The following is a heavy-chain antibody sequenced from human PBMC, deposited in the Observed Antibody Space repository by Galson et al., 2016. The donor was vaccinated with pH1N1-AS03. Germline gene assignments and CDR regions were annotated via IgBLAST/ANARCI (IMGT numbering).Heavy chain of an antibody. CDR3: ARYGSSPWFDP. CDR1: GFTFGSYW. J-gene: IGHJ5*02. D-gene: IGHD6-6*01. Sequence: SLRLSCAASGFTFGSYWMSWARQAPGKGLEWVANIKEDGSEKSYVDSVKGRFTISRDNSKNSLYLQMNSLRVEDTALYYCARYGSSPWFDPWGQGTLVTGSS. CDR2: IKEDGSEK. V-gene: IGHV3-7*01.